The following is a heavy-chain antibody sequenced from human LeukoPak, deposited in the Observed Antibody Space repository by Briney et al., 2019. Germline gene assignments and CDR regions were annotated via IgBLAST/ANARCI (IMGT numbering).Heavy chain of an antibody. D-gene: IGHD2-21*02. Sequence: PGGSLRLSCAASGFPFSSHAMSWVRQPPGKGLEWGSAISNGKTYYADSVRGRFTISRDDSKNTVSLQMNSLRDEDTALYYCVRETGYCASVCLKSNWFDPWGQGTLVTVSS. CDR3: VRETGYCASVCLKSNWFDP. CDR2: ISNGKT. V-gene: IGHV3-23*01. J-gene: IGHJ5*02. CDR1: GFPFSSHA.